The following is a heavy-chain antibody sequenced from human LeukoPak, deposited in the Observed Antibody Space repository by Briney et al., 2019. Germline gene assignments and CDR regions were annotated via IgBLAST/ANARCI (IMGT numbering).Heavy chain of an antibody. CDR3: ARDSGSYRRFDY. CDR1: GGSISSYY. Sequence: SETLSLTCTVSGGSISSYYWSWIRQHPGKGLEWIGYIYYSGSTYYNPSLKSRVTISVDTSKNQFSLKLSSVTAADTAVYYCARDSGSYRRFDYWGQGTLVTVSS. CDR2: IYYSGST. J-gene: IGHJ4*02. V-gene: IGHV4-59*06. D-gene: IGHD1-26*01.